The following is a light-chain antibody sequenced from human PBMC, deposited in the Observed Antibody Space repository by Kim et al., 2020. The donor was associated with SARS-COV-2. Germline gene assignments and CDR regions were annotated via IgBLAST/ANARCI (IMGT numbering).Light chain of an antibody. CDR1: SSDVGGYNY. J-gene: IGLJ1*01. CDR2: DVS. CDR3: CSYAGSYTYNYV. V-gene: IGLV2-11*01. Sequence: QSVLTQPRSVSGSPGPSVTISCTGTSSDVGGYNYVSWYQQHPGKAPKLMIYDVSKRPSGVPDRFSGSKSGNTASLTVSGLQAEDEADYYCCSYAGSYTYNYVFGTGTKV.